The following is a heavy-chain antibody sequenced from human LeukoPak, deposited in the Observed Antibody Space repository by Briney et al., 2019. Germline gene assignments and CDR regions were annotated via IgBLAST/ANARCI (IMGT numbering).Heavy chain of an antibody. D-gene: IGHD7-27*01. J-gene: IGHJ4*02. Sequence: TSETLSLTCTVSGCSISSNYWSWIRQPPGKGLEWIGYINTSGSTNYNPSLKSRVSISLDTSRNQFSLKLTSVTAADTAVYYCARRGNWGFFDYWGQGTLVSVSS. V-gene: IGHV4-4*09. CDR2: INTSGST. CDR1: GCSISSNY. CDR3: ARRGNWGFFDY.